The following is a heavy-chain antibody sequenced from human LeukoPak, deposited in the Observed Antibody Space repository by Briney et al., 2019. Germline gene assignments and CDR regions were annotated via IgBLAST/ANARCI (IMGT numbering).Heavy chain of an antibody. D-gene: IGHD6-13*01. V-gene: IGHV3-48*03. CDR2: ISSSGSTI. CDR3: ARDLGGSSSWPKEGAFDI. J-gene: IGHJ3*02. CDR1: GFTFSSYE. Sequence: PGGSLRLSCVASGFTFSSYEMNWVRQAPGKGLEWVSYISSSGSTIYYADSVKGRFTISRDNAKNSLYLQKNSLRAEDTAVYYCARDLGGSSSWPKEGAFDIWGQGTMVTVSS.